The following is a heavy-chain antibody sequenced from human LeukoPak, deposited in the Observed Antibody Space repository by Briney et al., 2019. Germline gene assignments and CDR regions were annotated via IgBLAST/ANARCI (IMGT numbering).Heavy chain of an antibody. J-gene: IGHJ4*02. CDR1: GDSVSSNSAT. V-gene: IGHV6-1*01. CDR3: ARGVSCYFDY. D-gene: IGHD5/OR15-5a*01. CDR2: TYYRSKWYN. Sequence: SQTLSLTCAISGDSVSSNSATWNWIRQSPSRGLEWLGRTYYRSKWYNEYAPSVKGRIAFNPDTSKNQFSLQLNSVTPEDTAVYYCARGVSCYFDYWGQGTLVAVSS.